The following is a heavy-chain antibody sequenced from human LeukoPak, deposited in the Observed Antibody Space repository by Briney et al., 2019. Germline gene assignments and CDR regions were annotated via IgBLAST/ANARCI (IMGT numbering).Heavy chain of an antibody. Sequence: GGSLRLSCAASGFTFSSYWMHWVRQVPGKGLVWVSRINTDGSTTSYAASVKGRFTISRDNAKNTLSLQMNSLRAEDTAVYYCTMDTYGQRDYWGHGTLVTVSS. V-gene: IGHV3-74*01. CDR1: GFTFSSYW. J-gene: IGHJ4*01. D-gene: IGHD5-18*01. CDR2: INTDGSTT. CDR3: TMDTYGQRDY.